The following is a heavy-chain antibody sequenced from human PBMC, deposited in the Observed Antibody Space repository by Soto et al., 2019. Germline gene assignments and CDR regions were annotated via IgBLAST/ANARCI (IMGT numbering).Heavy chain of an antibody. CDR3: AALWFGELAFNY. Sequence: NPSETLSLTCSVSCYSISSGYYWGWVRQAPGKGLEWLGSVYHNGIMFHNPSFQSRVTISVDTSKNQFSLNLRSVTAADTAVYYCAALWFGELAFNYWGHGILVTVSS. J-gene: IGHJ4*01. V-gene: IGHV4-38-2*02. CDR1: CYSISSGYY. D-gene: IGHD3-10*01. CDR2: VYHNGIM.